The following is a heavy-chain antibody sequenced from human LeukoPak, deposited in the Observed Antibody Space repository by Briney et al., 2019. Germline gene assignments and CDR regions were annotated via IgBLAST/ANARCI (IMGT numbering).Heavy chain of an antibody. CDR1: GFTFSSYE. Sequence: GGSLRLSCAASGFTFSSYEMNWVRQAPGKGLEWVSYISSSGSTIYYADSVKGRFTISRDNAKNSLYLQMNSLRAEDTAVYYCARGPGRDGDSKGVGKIYYYYGMDVWGQGTTVTVSS. J-gene: IGHJ6*02. V-gene: IGHV3-48*03. D-gene: IGHD3-10*01. CDR2: ISSSGSTI. CDR3: ARGPGRDGDSKGVGKIYYYYGMDV.